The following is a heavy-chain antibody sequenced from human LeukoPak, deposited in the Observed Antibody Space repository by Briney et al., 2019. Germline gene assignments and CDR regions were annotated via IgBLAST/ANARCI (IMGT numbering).Heavy chain of an antibody. CDR2: MNPNSGNT. Sequence: ASVKVSCTASGYTFTSYDINWVRRATGQGLEWMGWMNPNSGNTGYAQKFQGRVTMTRNTSISTAYMELSSLRSEGTAVYYCARVRAEAAAGTWRRNWFDPWGQGPLVTVSS. CDR3: ARVRAEAAAGTWRRNWFDP. J-gene: IGHJ5*02. CDR1: GYTFTSYD. V-gene: IGHV1-8*01. D-gene: IGHD6-13*01.